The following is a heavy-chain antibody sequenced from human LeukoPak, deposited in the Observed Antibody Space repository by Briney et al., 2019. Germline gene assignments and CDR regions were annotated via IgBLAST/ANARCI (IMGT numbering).Heavy chain of an antibody. Sequence: ASVNVSCKASGYTFTSYDINWVRQATGQGLEWMGWMNPNSGNTGYAQKFQGRVTMTRNTSISTAYMELSSLRSEDTAVYYCARVYCTNGVCYPYYYYGMDVWGQGTTVTVSS. J-gene: IGHJ6*02. CDR1: GYTFTSYD. V-gene: IGHV1-8*01. CDR3: ARVYCTNGVCYPYYYYGMDV. D-gene: IGHD2-8*01. CDR2: MNPNSGNT.